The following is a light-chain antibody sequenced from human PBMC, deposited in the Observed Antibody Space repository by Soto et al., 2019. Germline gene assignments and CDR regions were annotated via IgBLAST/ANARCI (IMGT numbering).Light chain of an antibody. CDR3: TSYTSTDTDV. CDR2: DVS. V-gene: IGLV2-14*01. CDR1: SSDVGGYNH. J-gene: IGLJ1*01. Sequence: QSALTQPASVSGSPGQSITISCTGTSSDVGGYNHVSWYQQHPGKAPKLMISDVSDRPSGISNRFSGSKSGNTASLTISGLQAEDEADYYCTSYTSTDTDVFGTGTKLTVL.